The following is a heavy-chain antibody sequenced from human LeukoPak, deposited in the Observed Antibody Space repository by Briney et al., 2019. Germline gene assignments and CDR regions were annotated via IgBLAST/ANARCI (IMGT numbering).Heavy chain of an antibody. J-gene: IGHJ4*02. CDR3: ARTLDYYDSSGYTFDY. CDR1: GGSIRSYY. D-gene: IGHD3-22*01. V-gene: IGHV4-34*01. CDR2: INHSGST. Sequence: PSETLSLTCTVSGGSIRSYYWSWIRQPPGKGLEWIGEINHSGSTNYNPSLKSRVTISVDTSKNQFSLKLSSVTAADTAVYYCARTLDYYDSSGYTFDYWGQGTLVTVSS.